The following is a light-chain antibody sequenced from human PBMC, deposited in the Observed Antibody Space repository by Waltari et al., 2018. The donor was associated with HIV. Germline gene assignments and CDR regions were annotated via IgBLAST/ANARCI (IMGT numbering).Light chain of an antibody. CDR1: SSDVGGYNS. J-gene: IGLJ1*01. Sequence: QSALTQPASVSGSPGQSITISCPGTSSDVGGYNSVSWYQPHPGKAPEFMIYEVSNRPAGVSKRFSGSKSGNTASLTISRLQAEDEADYYCSSYTSTSTGVFGTGTKVTVL. CDR3: SSYTSTSTGV. CDR2: EVS. V-gene: IGLV2-14*01.